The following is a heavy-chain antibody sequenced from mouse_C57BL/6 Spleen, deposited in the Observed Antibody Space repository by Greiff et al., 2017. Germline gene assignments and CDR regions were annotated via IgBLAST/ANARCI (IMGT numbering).Heavy chain of an antibody. Sequence: QVHVKQPGAELVMPGASVKLSCKASGYTFTSYWMHWVKQRPGQGLEWIGEIDPSDSYTNYNQKFKGKSTLTVDKSSSTAYMQLSSLTSEDSAVYYCARWATVVRYARDYWGQGTSVTVSS. CDR3: ARWATVVRYARDY. V-gene: IGHV1-69*01. J-gene: IGHJ4*01. CDR2: IDPSDSYT. D-gene: IGHD1-1*01. CDR1: GYTFTSYW.